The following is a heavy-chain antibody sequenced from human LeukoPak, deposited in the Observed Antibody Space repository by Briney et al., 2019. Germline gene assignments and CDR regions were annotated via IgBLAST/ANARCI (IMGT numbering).Heavy chain of an antibody. V-gene: IGHV3-23*01. CDR2: IGGSGGST. CDR1: GFTFSSYA. Sequence: GGSLRLSCAASGFTFSSYAMSWVRQAPGKGLEWVSAIGGSGGSTYYADSVKGRFTISRDNSKNTLYLQMNSLRAEDTAVYYCAKLPRSNYYYGMDVWGQGTTVTVSS. CDR3: AKLPRSNYYYGMDV. J-gene: IGHJ6*02.